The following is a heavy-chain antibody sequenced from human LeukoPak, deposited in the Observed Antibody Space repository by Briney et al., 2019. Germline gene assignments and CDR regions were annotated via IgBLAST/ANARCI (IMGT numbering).Heavy chain of an antibody. CDR1: GFTVSSDY. J-gene: IGHJ4*02. D-gene: IGHD6-19*01. CDR3: ARGPIVRSSGWFDY. CDR2: IYSGGSTS. V-gene: IGHV3-53*01. Sequence: GGSLRLSCAASGFTVSSDYMSWVRQAPGKGLGWVSVIYSGGSTSYYADSVKGRFTISRDNSKNTLYLQMNSLRAEDTAVYYCARGPIVRSSGWFDYWGQGTLVTVSS.